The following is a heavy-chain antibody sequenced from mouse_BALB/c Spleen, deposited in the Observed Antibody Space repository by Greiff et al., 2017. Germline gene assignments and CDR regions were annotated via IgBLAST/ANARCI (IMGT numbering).Heavy chain of an antibody. CDR2: INPSSGYT. CDR1: GYTFTSYT. V-gene: IGHV1-4*01. D-gene: IGHD2-4*01. CDR3: ARRGTTMITTYFDV. J-gene: IGHJ1*01. Sequence: VNVVESGAELARPGASVKMSCKASGYTFTSYTMHWVKQRPGQGLEWIGYINPSSGYTNYNQKFKDKATLTADKSSSTAYMQLSSLTSEDSAVYYCARRGTTMITTYFDVWGAGTTVTVSS.